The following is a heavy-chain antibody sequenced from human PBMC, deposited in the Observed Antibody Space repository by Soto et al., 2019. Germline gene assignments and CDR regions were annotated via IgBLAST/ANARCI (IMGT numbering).Heavy chain of an antibody. V-gene: IGHV4-34*01. CDR3: AGIPYYDILTGYRPGGLDH. CDR1: GGSFSDGG. Sequence: SETLALACAVYGGSFSDGGWGWIRQPPGKGVEWIGEINHNGRTNYNPALKSRVTMSRDPSKNQFSLRLSSVTAADTAVYYCAGIPYYDILTGYRPGGLDHWGQGNLVTVSS. CDR2: INHNGRT. D-gene: IGHD3-9*01. J-gene: IGHJ5*02.